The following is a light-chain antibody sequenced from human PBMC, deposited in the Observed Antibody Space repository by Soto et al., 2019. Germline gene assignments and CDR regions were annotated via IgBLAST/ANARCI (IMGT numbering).Light chain of an antibody. CDR3: QSYDSSLSVV. Sequence: QSVLTQPPSVSGAPGQRVTISCTGSSSNIGAGYDVNWYQQLPGTSPKLLIYSNNYRPSGVPDRFSGSKSDTSASLTITGLQAEDEADFYFQSYDSSLSVVFGGGTKVTVL. J-gene: IGLJ2*01. CDR1: SSNIGAGYD. CDR2: SNN. V-gene: IGLV1-40*01.